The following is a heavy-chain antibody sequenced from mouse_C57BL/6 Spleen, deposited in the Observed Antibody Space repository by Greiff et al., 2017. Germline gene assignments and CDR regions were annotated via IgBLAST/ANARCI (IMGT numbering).Heavy chain of an antibody. D-gene: IGHD2-3*01. Sequence: VQLQQPGAELVKPGASVKLSCKASGYTFTSYWMHWVKQRPGQGLEWIGMIHPNSGSTNYNEKFKSKATLTVDKSSSTAYMQLSSLTSEDSAVYYCARWDGYLYYFDYWGQGTTLTVSS. CDR3: ARWDGYLYYFDY. CDR1: GYTFTSYW. CDR2: IHPNSGST. J-gene: IGHJ2*01. V-gene: IGHV1-64*01.